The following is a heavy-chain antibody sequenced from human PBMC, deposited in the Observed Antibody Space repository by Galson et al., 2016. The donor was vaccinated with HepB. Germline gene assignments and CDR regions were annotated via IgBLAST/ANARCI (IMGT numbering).Heavy chain of an antibody. Sequence: SETLSLTCTVSGAPFTSYYWSWIRQSPGKGLEWIGHVYYYGTTDYNPSLKSRVPLSIDMSQNQFSLNLTSVTAADTAVYYCARAGSFDRLLIDAFDIWGQGTMVTVSS. V-gene: IGHV4-59*01. CDR3: ARAGSFDRLLIDAFDI. D-gene: IGHD3-9*01. CDR1: GAPFTSYY. CDR2: VYYYGTT. J-gene: IGHJ3*02.